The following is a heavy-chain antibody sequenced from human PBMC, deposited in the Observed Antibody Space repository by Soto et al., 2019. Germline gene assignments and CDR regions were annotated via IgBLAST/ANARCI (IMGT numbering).Heavy chain of an antibody. D-gene: IGHD6-19*01. CDR3: ASAQVAGPRGDAGYFDY. Sequence: SETLSLTCSVSGDSISNLDYFWAWIRKPPGQALEYMGYIDKSETTYYNPSFESRLTISVDTSKNQFSLRLKSVTAADTAVYYCASAQVAGPRGDAGYFDYWGQGTLVTVSS. CDR2: IDKSETT. J-gene: IGHJ4*02. V-gene: IGHV4-30-4*01. CDR1: GDSISNLDYF.